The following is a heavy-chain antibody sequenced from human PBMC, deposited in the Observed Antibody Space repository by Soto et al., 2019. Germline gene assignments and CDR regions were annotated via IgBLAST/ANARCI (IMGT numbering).Heavy chain of an antibody. Sequence: QVQLVQSGAEVMKPGASVKVSCTASGYTFTSYGISWVRQAPGQGLEWMGWISAYNGNTNYAQKLQGRVTMTTDTSTSTADMELRSLRSDDTAVYYCAACCYVCSDDYWGQGTLVTVSS. V-gene: IGHV1-18*01. CDR2: ISAYNGNT. D-gene: IGHD2-2*01. CDR3: AACCYVCSDDY. CDR1: GYTFTSYG. J-gene: IGHJ4*02.